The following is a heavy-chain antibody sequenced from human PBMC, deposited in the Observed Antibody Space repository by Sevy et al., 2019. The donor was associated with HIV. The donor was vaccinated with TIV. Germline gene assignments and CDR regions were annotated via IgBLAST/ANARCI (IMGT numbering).Heavy chain of an antibody. D-gene: IGHD3-16*01. Sequence: ASVKVSCKASGGTFSNYAINWLRQAPGQGLEWMGEIIPIFGSANYGQTFQGRVTMTADQSTSTAYMELSSLRSDDTAVYYCARGGGLSPHHWLDPWGQGTLVTVSS. CDR2: IIPIFGSA. CDR1: GGTFSNYA. V-gene: IGHV1-69*13. CDR3: ARGGGLSPHHWLDP. J-gene: IGHJ5*02.